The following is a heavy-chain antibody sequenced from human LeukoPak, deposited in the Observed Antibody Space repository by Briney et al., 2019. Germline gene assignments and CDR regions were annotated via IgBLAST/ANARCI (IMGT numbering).Heavy chain of an antibody. CDR1: GYTFTGYH. CDR2: INPNSGGT. CDR3: ARSSSYYYYYGMDV. D-gene: IGHD2-2*01. J-gene: IGHJ6*02. V-gene: IGHV1-2*02. Sequence: GASVRVSCKASGYTFTGYHMHWVRQAPGQGLEWMGWINPNSGGTKYAQKFQGRVTMTRDTSISTAYMELSGLRSDDTAMYYCARSSSYYYYYGMDVWGQGTTVTVSS.